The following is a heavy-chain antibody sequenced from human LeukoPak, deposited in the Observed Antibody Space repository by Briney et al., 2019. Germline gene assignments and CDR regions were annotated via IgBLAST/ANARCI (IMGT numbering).Heavy chain of an antibody. D-gene: IGHD2-15*01. V-gene: IGHV4-34*01. J-gene: IGHJ5*02. Sequence: PSETLSLTCAVYGGSFSGNYCSWIRQPPGKGLEWIGEINHSGSTNYNPSLKSRVTISVDTSKNQFSLKLSSVTAADTAVYYCARNDCSGGSCYPPASWGQGTLVTVSS. CDR1: GGSFSGNY. CDR2: INHSGST. CDR3: ARNDCSGGSCYPPAS.